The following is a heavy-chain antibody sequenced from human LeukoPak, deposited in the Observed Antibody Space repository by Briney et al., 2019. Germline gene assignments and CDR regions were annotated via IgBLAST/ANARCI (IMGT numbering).Heavy chain of an antibody. D-gene: IGHD6-6*01. CDR3: ARIAARLVIDP. CDR2: INHSGST. J-gene: IGHJ5*02. CDR1: GGSFSGYY. V-gene: IGHV4-34*01. Sequence: SETLSLTCAVYGGSFSGYYWSWIRQPPGKGLEWIGEINHSGSTNYNPSLKSRVTISVDTSKNQFSLKLSSVTAADTAVYYCARIAARLVIDPWGQGTLVTVSS.